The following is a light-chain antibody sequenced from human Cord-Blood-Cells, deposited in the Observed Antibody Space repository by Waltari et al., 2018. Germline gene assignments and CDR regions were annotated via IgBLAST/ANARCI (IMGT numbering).Light chain of an antibody. V-gene: IGLV2-23*01. CDR1: SRDVGSYNL. CDR2: EGS. Sequence: QSALTQPASVSGSHGQSIPIPCTGTSRDVGSYNLVSRYQQHPGKAPKLMIYEGSKRPSGVSNRFSGSKSGNTASLTISGLQAEDEADYYCCSHAGSSTLVFGGGTKLTVL. CDR3: CSHAGSSTLV. J-gene: IGLJ3*02.